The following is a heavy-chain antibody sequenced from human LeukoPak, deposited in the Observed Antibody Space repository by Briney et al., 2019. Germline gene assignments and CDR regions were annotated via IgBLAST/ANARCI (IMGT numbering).Heavy chain of an antibody. CDR3: AKSRGSGAYYKGNDY. Sequence: GGSLRLSCAASGFTFSNYAMSWVRQAPGKGLEWVSAISNSGDNTYYAESVKGRFTISRDNSKSTLHLQMNSLEAEDTAVYYCAKSRGSGAYYKGNDYWGQGTLVTVSS. CDR1: GFTFSNYA. CDR2: ISNSGDNT. D-gene: IGHD3-10*01. J-gene: IGHJ4*02. V-gene: IGHV3-23*01.